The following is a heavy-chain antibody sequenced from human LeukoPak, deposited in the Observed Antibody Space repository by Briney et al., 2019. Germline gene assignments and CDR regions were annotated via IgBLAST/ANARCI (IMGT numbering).Heavy chain of an antibody. V-gene: IGHV4-59*08. CDR1: GGSISSYY. Sequence: SETLSLTCTVSGGSISSYYWSWIRQPPGKGLEWIGYIYYSGSTNYNPSLKSRVTISVDTSKNQFSLKLSSVTAADTAVYYCARAARYCSGGSCYDGQYYYYGMDVWGQGTTVTVSS. CDR2: IYYSGST. CDR3: ARAARYCSGGSCYDGQYYYYGMDV. J-gene: IGHJ6*02. D-gene: IGHD2-15*01.